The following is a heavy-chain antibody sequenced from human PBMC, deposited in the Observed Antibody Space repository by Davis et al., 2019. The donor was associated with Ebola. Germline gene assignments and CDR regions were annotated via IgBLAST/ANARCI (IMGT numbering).Heavy chain of an antibody. V-gene: IGHV1-2*06. D-gene: IGHD3-10*01. J-gene: IGHJ6*04. CDR2: VILKSGAT. Sequence: ASVKVSCKASGYTFTDYNIHWMRQAPGQGLEWLGRVILKSGATNYAQKFQGRVTMTRDTSITTVYMELSSLRYDDTADYYCARGWFRGSMDVWGEGTTVTVSS. CDR1: GYTFTDYN. CDR3: ARGWFRGSMDV.